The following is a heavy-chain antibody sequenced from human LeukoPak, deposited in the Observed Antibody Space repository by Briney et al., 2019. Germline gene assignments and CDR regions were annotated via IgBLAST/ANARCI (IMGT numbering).Heavy chain of an antibody. V-gene: IGHV3-23*01. CDR2: ISGSGDST. J-gene: IGHJ4*02. CDR1: GFTFRHYA. CDR3: ARAEVTIF. D-gene: IGHD3-3*01. Sequence: GGSLRLSCVASGFTFRHYAMSWVRQAPGKGLEWVSSISGSGDSTYYADSVKGRFTISRDNSKNTLYLQMNSLRAEDTAVYYCARAEVTIFWGQGTLVTVSS.